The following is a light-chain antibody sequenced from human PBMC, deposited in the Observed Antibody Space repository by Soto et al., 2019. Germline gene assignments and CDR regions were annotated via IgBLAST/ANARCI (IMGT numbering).Light chain of an antibody. CDR2: GAS. Sequence: EIVLTQSRGTLSLSPGERATLSCRASQSVSSSYLAWYQQKPGQAPRLLIYGASSRATGIPDRFSGSGSGTDFTLTISRLEPEDVAVYYCQQYGSSPKTFGQGTKVEIK. J-gene: IGKJ1*01. V-gene: IGKV3-20*01. CDR3: QQYGSSPKT. CDR1: QSVSSSY.